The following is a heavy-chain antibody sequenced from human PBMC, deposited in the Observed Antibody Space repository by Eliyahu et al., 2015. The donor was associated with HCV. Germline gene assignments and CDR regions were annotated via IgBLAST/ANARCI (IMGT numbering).Heavy chain of an antibody. Sequence: QITLKESGPTLVKPTQTLTLTCTFSGFSLTTSGVGVGWIRQPPGKALEWLALIYWDDDKRFSPSLRGRLTITRDTSKNQVVLTMTNLDPVDTATYYCAHRRGYNYFDPWGQGALVTVSS. CDR2: IYWDDDK. CDR3: AHRRGYNYFDP. J-gene: IGHJ5*02. CDR1: GFSLTTSGVG. D-gene: IGHD1-26*01. V-gene: IGHV2-5*02.